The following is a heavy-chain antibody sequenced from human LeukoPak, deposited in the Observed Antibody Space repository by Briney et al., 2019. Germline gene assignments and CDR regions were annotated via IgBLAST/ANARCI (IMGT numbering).Heavy chain of an antibody. D-gene: IGHD1-26*01. CDR1: GFTFSSYA. J-gene: IGHJ4*02. Sequence: GASLRLSCAASGFTFSSYAMSWVRQPPGKGLEWVSAISGSGGSTYYADSVKGRFTISRDNSKNTLYLQMNSLRAEDTAVYYCARSPYIVGANFDYWGQGTLVTVSS. CDR2: ISGSGGST. CDR3: ARSPYIVGANFDY. V-gene: IGHV3-23*01.